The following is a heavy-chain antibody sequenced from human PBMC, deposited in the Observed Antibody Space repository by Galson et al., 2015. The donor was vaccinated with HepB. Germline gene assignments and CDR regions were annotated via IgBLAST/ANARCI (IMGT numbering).Heavy chain of an antibody. CDR2: IIPIFGTA. Sequence: SVKVSCKASGGTFSSYAISWVRQAPGQGLEWMRGIIPIFGTANYAQKSQGRVTITADESTSTAYMELSSLRSEDTAVYYCARYLWGDGYNAGAFDIWGQGTMVTVSS. J-gene: IGHJ3*02. V-gene: IGHV1-69*13. CDR1: GGTFSSYA. CDR3: ARYLWGDGYNAGAFDI. D-gene: IGHD5-24*01.